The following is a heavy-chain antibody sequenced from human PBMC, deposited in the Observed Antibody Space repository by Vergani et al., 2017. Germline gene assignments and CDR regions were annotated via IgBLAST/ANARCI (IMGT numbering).Heavy chain of an antibody. D-gene: IGHD6-13*01. CDR2: IYYSGST. V-gene: IGHV4-39*01. Sequence: QLQLQESDPGLVKPSETLSLTCTVSGGSIRSTFYYWGWIRQPPGKGLEWIGTIYYSGSTYYNPSLKSRVTISVDTSKNQFSLKLNSVTAADTAVYYCAGHKEQLVPGNYYYYYYMDVRGKGTTVTVSS. J-gene: IGHJ6*03. CDR3: AGHKEQLVPGNYYYYYYMDV. CDR1: GGSIRSTFYY.